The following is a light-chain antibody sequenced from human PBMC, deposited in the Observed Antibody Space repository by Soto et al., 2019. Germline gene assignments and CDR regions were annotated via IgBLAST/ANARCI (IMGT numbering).Light chain of an antibody. V-gene: IGKV3-20*01. CDR3: QQYGSSGT. J-gene: IGKJ1*01. Sequence: EIVMTQYPANLYVSAGERATLSCRASQSVRSNLAWYQQNPGQAPRLLISGASNRATGIPDRFSASGSGTDFTLPIRRMEPEDFAVDDCQQYGSSGTFCQGTKADI. CDR2: GAS. CDR1: QSVRSN.